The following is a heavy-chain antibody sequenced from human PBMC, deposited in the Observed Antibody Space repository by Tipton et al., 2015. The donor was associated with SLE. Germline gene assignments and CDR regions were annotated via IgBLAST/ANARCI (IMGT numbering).Heavy chain of an antibody. J-gene: IGHJ4*02. CDR1: GGSISSYY. D-gene: IGHD3-9*01. V-gene: IGHV4-34*01. CDR3: ARDGERYFDWLPPYYFDY. Sequence: TLSLTCTVSGGSISSYYWGWIRQPPGKGLEWIGEINHSGSTYYNPSLKSRVTISVDTSKNQFSLKLSSVTAADTAVYYCARDGERYFDWLPPYYFDYWGQGTLVTVSS. CDR2: INHSGST.